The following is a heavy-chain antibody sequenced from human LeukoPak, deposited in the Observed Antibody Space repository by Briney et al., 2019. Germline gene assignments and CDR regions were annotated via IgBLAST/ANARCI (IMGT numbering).Heavy chain of an antibody. CDR2: ISAYTGST. V-gene: IGHV1-18*01. D-gene: IGHD5-18*01. CDR3: APPVGDGGAMDT. Sequence: GASVKVSCKASVYTYINYGLTGVRQAPGQGCEWMGWISAYTGSTNYAQKLQGRVTMPTDPSTSTAYMDLRSLRSDDTAGDYCAPPVGDGGAMDTWGQGTMVIVSS. J-gene: IGHJ3*01. CDR1: VYTYINYG.